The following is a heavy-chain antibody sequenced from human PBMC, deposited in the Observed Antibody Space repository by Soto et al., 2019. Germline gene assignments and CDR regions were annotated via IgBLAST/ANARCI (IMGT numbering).Heavy chain of an antibody. D-gene: IGHD3-22*01. Sequence: PSETLSLTCTVSGGSISSYYWSWIRQPPGKGLEWIGYIYYSGSTNYNPSLKSRVTISVDTSKNQFSLKLSSVTAADTAVYYCASAFSGYYYTDAFDIWGQGTMVTVSS. CDR2: IYYSGST. CDR3: ASAFSGYYYTDAFDI. V-gene: IGHV4-59*01. J-gene: IGHJ3*02. CDR1: GGSISSYY.